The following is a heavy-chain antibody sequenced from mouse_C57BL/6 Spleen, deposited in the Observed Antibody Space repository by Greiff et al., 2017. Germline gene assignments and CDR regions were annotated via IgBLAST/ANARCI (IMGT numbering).Heavy chain of an antibody. CDR2: IYPGSGST. Sequence: QVQLQQPGAELVKPGASVKMSCKASGYTFTSYWITWVKQRPGQGLEWIGDIYPGSGSTNYNEKFKSKATLTVATSSSTAYMQLSSLTSEDSAVYYGARPTVGFGYWGQSTTLTVAS. CDR1: GYTFTSYW. CDR3: ARPTVGFGY. V-gene: IGHV1-55*01. J-gene: IGHJ2*01. D-gene: IGHD1-1*01.